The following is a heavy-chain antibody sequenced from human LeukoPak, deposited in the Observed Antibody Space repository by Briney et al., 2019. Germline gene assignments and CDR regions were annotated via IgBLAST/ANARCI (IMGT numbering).Heavy chain of an antibody. V-gene: IGHV3-23*01. J-gene: IGHJ4*02. Sequence: GGSLRLSCAASGFTVSSNYMSWVRQAPGKGLEWVSAISGSGGSTYYADSVKGRFTISRDNAKNSLYLQMNSLRAEDTAVYYCARDRGAVAGISPTSDWGQGTLVTVSS. CDR3: ARDRGAVAGISPTSD. D-gene: IGHD6-19*01. CDR1: GFTVSSNY. CDR2: ISGSGGST.